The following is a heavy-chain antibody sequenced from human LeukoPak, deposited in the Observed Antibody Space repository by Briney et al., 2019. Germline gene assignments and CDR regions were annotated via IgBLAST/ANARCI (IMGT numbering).Heavy chain of an antibody. D-gene: IGHD6-19*01. CDR1: GGSISSSSYY. J-gene: IGHJ5*02. CDR3: ARVGIAVARSCWFDP. V-gene: IGHV4-39*07. CDR2: IYYSGST. Sequence: SETLSLTCTVSGGSISSSSYYWGWIRQPPGKGLEWIGSIYYSGSTYYNPSLKSRVTISVDTSKNQFSLKLSSVTAADTAVYYCARVGIAVARSCWFDPWGQGTLVTVSS.